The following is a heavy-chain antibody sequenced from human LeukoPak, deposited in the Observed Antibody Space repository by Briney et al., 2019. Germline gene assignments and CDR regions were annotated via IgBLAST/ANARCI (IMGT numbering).Heavy chain of an antibody. D-gene: IGHD2-2*01. CDR3: ARDREIVPAARAYFDY. CDR2: INPNSGGT. Sequence: ASVKVSCKASGYTFTVYYMHWVRQAPGQGLEWMGWINPNSGGTNYAQKFQGRVTMTRDTSISTAYMELSRLRSDDTAVYYCARDREIVPAARAYFDYWGQGTLVTVSS. J-gene: IGHJ4*02. V-gene: IGHV1-2*02. CDR1: GYTFTVYY.